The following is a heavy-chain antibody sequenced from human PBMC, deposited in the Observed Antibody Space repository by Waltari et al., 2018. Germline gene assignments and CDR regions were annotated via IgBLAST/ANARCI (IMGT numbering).Heavy chain of an antibody. Sequence: QVQLVQSGAEVKKPGSSVKVSCKASGGTFRSYAISWVRQAPGQGLDWMGGSMPIFGTANYAKKFQGRDTITADKSTSTAYMELSSLRSEDTAVYYCARDGDGYSYPEYWGQGTLVTVSS. D-gene: IGHD5-18*01. CDR1: GGTFRSYA. CDR2: SMPIFGTA. J-gene: IGHJ4*02. CDR3: ARDGDGYSYPEY. V-gene: IGHV1-69*14.